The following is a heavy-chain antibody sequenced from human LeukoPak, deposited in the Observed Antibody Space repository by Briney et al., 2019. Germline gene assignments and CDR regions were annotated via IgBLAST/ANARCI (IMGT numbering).Heavy chain of an antibody. Sequence: GGSLRLSCAASGFTFSSYWMSWVRQAPGKGLEWVAKIKQDGSEKYYMDSVRGRFTLSRDNAKNSLYLQMNSLRAEDTAVYYCARGPTRANSSDYWGQGTLVTVSS. J-gene: IGHJ4*02. CDR1: GFTFSSYW. CDR3: ARGPTRANSSDY. D-gene: IGHD2/OR15-2a*01. CDR2: IKQDGSEK. V-gene: IGHV3-7*01.